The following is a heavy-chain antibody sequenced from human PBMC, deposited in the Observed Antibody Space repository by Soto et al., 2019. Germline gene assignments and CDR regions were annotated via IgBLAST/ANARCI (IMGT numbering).Heavy chain of an antibody. CDR3: ARVSGYSSSWYYGMDV. V-gene: IGHV4-59*01. Sequence: KASETLSLTCTVSGGSISSYYWSWIRQPPGKGLEWIGYIYYSGSTNYNPSLKSRVTISVDTSKNQFSLKLSSVTAADTAVYYCARVSGYSSSWYYGMDVWGQGTTVTVSS. CDR1: GGSISSYY. CDR2: IYYSGST. D-gene: IGHD6-13*01. J-gene: IGHJ6*02.